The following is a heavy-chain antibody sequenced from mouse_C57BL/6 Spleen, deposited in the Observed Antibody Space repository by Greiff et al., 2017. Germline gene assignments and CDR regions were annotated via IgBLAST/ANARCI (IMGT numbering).Heavy chain of an antibody. CDR1: GFTFSDYG. D-gene: IGHD2-3*01. CDR2: ISSGSSTI. J-gene: IGHJ1*03. V-gene: IGHV5-17*01. CDR3: AREDDYWYFDV. Sequence: EVKLEESGGGLVKPGGSLKLSCAASGFTFSDYGMHWVRQAPEKGLEWVAYISSGSSTIYYADTVKGRFTISRDNAKNTLFLQMTSLRSEDTAMYYCAREDDYWYFDVWGTGTTVTVSS.